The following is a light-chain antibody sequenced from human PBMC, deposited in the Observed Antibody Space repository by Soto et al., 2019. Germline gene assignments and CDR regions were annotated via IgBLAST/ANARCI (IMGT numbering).Light chain of an antibody. CDR3: QQYNTWPPYT. V-gene: IGKV3-15*01. Sequence: EIVMTQSPATLSVSPGERATLSCRASQSVSSNLAWYQQKPGQAPRLLIYEASTRATGIAARFSGSGSGTEFTLTISSLQSEDFAVYYCQQYNTWPPYTFGQGTKLEIK. CDR1: QSVSSN. CDR2: EAS. J-gene: IGKJ2*01.